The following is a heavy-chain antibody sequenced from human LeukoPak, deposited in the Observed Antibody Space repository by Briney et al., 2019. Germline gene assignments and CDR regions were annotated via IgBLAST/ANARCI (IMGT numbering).Heavy chain of an antibody. V-gene: IGHV4-39*07. D-gene: IGHD3-3*01. J-gene: IGHJ6*03. CDR3: ASRTGKYYDFWSGYQSYYYYYMDV. Sequence: PSETLSLTCTVSGGSISSSSYYWGWIRQPPGKGLEWIGSIYYSGSTYYNPSLKSRVTISVDTSKNQFSLKLSSVTAADTAVYYCASRTGKYYDFWSGYQSYYYYYMDVWGKGTTVAVSS. CDR2: IYYSGST. CDR1: GGSISSSSYY.